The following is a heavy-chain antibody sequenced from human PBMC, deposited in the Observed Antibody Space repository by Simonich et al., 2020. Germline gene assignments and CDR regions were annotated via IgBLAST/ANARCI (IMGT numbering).Heavy chain of an antibody. CDR1: GFPFSSYA. CDR2: INSDGSST. Sequence: EVQLLESGGGLVQPGGSLRLSCAASGFPFSSYAMSWVRQAPGKGLEWGSLINSDGSSTSYADSVKGRFTISRDNAKNTLYLQMNSLRAEDTAVYYCARDSSGWFDYWGQGTLVTVSS. CDR3: ARDSSGWFDY. V-gene: IGHV3-74*01. J-gene: IGHJ4*02. D-gene: IGHD6-19*01.